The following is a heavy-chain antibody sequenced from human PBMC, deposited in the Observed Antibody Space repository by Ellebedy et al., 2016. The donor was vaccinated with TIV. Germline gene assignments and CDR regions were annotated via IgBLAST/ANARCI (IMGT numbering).Heavy chain of an antibody. D-gene: IGHD4/OR15-4a*01. Sequence: GGSLRLXXKASGYSFTSYWIGWVRQMPGKGLEWMGIIYPGDSDTIYSPSFQGQVSISADKSISTAYLQWSSLTASDTAMYYCARHGADPEFDYWGQGTLVTVSS. V-gene: IGHV5-51*01. CDR1: GYSFTSYW. CDR2: IYPGDSDT. J-gene: IGHJ4*02. CDR3: ARHGADPEFDY.